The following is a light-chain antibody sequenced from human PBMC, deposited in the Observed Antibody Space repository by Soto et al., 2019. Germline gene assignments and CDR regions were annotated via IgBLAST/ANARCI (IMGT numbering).Light chain of an antibody. V-gene: IGKV3-11*01. CDR3: QQRRNWPPLT. J-gene: IGKJ4*01. Sequence: EIVLTQSPATLSLSPGDRATLSCRASQNVNNYLAWFQQKPGQAPRLLIYDASNRATGIPARFSGSGSGTDFTLTISGLEPDDSAVYYCQQRRNWPPLTFGGGTKVEIK. CDR2: DAS. CDR1: QNVNNY.